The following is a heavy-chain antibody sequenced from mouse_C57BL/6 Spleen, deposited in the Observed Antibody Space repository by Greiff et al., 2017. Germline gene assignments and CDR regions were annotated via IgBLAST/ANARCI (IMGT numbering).Heavy chain of an antibody. V-gene: IGHV1-15*01. D-gene: IGHD2-4*01. Sequence: VKLMESGAELVRPGASVTLSCKASGYTFTDYEMHWVKQTPVHGLEWIGAIDPETGGTAYNQKFKGKAILTADKSSSTAYMELRSLTSEDSAVYYCPIYYDYDGSYYFDYWGQGTTLTVSS. J-gene: IGHJ2*01. CDR2: IDPETGGT. CDR1: GYTFTDYE. CDR3: PIYYDYDGSYYFDY.